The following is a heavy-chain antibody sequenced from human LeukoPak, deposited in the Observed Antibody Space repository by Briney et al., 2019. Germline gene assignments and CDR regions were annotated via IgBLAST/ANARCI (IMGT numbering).Heavy chain of an antibody. D-gene: IGHD4-17*01. CDR1: GGAISTFY. Sequence: SETLSLTCTVSGGAISTFYWSWIRQPPEKGLEWIGYIYYRGSTDYNPSLKSRVTISVDTSKNQFFLKLSSVTAADTAVYYCASGGNGDYYFDYWGQGTLVTVSS. V-gene: IGHV4-59*08. CDR2: IYYRGST. J-gene: IGHJ4*02. CDR3: ASGGNGDYYFDY.